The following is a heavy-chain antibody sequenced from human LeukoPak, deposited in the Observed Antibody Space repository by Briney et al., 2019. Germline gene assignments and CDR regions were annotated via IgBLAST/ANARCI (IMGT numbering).Heavy chain of an antibody. CDR3: ARPGSYNWFDP. D-gene: IGHD3-10*01. CDR2: IYYSGCT. J-gene: IGHJ5*02. V-gene: IGHV4-39*01. CDR1: GGSISSSSYY. Sequence: SETLSLTCTVSGGSISSSSYYWGWIRQPPGKGLEWIGSIYYSGCTYYNPSLKSRVTISVDTSKNQFSLKLSSVTAADTAVYYCARPGSYNWFDPWGQGTLVTVSS.